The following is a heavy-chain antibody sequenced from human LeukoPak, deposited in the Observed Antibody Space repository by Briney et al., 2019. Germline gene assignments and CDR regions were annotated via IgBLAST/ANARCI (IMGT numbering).Heavy chain of an antibody. CDR1: GYTFTGYY. D-gene: IGHD2-2*01. J-gene: IGHJ5*02. CDR3: ARPYCSSTSCYENWFDP. Sequence: ASVTVSCKASGYTFTGYYMHWVRQAPGQGLEWMGWINPNSGGTNYEQKFQGRVTMTRDTSISTAYMELSRLRSDDTAVYYCARPYCSSTSCYENWFDPWGQGTLVTVSS. V-gene: IGHV1-2*02. CDR2: INPNSGGT.